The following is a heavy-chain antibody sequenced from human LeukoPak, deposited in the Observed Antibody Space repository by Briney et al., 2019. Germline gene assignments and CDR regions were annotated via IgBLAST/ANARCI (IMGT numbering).Heavy chain of an antibody. CDR1: GFTFSSYA. J-gene: IGHJ4*02. V-gene: IGHV3-23*01. CDR3: AKDRPNYYDSSGHYYRRNGDY. Sequence: QTGGSLRLSFAASGFTFSSYAMSWVRQAPGKGLEWVSSITSSGGSTYYAGSVKGQFTISRDNSKNTVYLQMNSLRAEDTAVYYCAKDRPNYYDSSGHYYRRNGDYWGQGTLVTVSS. D-gene: IGHD3-22*01. CDR2: ITSSGGST.